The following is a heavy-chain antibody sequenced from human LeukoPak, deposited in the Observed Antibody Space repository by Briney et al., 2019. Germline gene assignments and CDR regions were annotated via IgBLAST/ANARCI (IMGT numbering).Heavy chain of an antibody. V-gene: IGHV4-39*01. J-gene: IGHJ4*02. D-gene: IGHD5-18*01. CDR1: GGSISSSSYY. Sequence: PSETLSLTCTVSGGSISSSSYYWGWIRQPPGKGLEWIGSIYYSGSTYYNPSLKSRVTISVDTSKNQFSLKLSSVTAADTAVYYCARMADTAMAHDHWGQGTLVTVSS. CDR3: ARMADTAMAHDH. CDR2: IYYSGST.